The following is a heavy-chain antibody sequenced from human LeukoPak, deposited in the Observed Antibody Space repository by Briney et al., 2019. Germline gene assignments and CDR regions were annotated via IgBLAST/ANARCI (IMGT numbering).Heavy chain of an antibody. D-gene: IGHD3-10*01. V-gene: IGHV3-7*01. Sequence: GTEKYYVDSVKGRFTISRDNAKNSLYLQMNTLRAEDTAVYYCARERHYFGSGSHPLFGYWGQGTLVTVSS. J-gene: IGHJ4*02. CDR3: ARERHYFGSGSHPLFGY. CDR2: GTEK.